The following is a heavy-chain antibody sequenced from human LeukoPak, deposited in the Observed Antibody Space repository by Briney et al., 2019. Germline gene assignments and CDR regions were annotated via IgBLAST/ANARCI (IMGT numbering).Heavy chain of an antibody. CDR1: GFTFSSYA. Sequence: PGASLRLSCAASGFTFSSYAMSWVRQAPGKGLEWVSAISGSGGSTYYADSVKGRFTISRDNSKTTLYLQMNSLRAEDTAVYYCAKDGIVDTAMVNWFDPWGQGTLVTVSS. CDR2: ISGSGGST. D-gene: IGHD5-18*01. CDR3: AKDGIVDTAMVNWFDP. V-gene: IGHV3-23*01. J-gene: IGHJ5*02.